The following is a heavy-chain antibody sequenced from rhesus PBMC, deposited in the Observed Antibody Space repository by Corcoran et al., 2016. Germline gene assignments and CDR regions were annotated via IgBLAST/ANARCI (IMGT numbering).Heavy chain of an antibody. J-gene: IGHJ6*01. D-gene: IGHD3-9*01. V-gene: IGHV4-65*01. CDR2: ISGSSGST. Sequence: QVQLQESGPGLVKPSEPLSLTCAVSGGSISSSNWWSWIRPPPGKGLGWIGFISGSSGSTYYTPATKSGVTISTHTSKNQFFLKLSAVTAADTAVYYCARDAPHHEDDYGYYYTTGLDSWGQGVVVTVSS. CDR3: ARDAPHHEDDYGYYYTTGLDS. CDR1: GGSISSSNW.